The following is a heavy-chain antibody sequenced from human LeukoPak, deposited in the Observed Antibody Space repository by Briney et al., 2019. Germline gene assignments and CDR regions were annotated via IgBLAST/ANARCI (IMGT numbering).Heavy chain of an antibody. CDR1: GFPFIEYS. D-gene: IGHD5-18*01. V-gene: IGHV3-21*05. Sequence: GGSRRLSCTASGFPFIEYSMNWVRQAPGKGLEWISYIGISSGNTKYADSVKGRFTISADNAKNSLYLQMNSLRVEDTAVYYCARDHNYAFDNWGQGTLVSVSS. J-gene: IGHJ4*02. CDR3: ARDHNYAFDN. CDR2: IGISSGNT.